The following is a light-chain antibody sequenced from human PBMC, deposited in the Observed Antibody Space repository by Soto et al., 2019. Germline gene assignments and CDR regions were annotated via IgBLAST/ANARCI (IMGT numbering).Light chain of an antibody. Sequence: EIVLTQSPATLSLSPGERATLSCRASQSVGNYLAWYQQKPGQAPRLLVYDASNRTTGIPARFSGSGSGSDFTLTISGLGPADFAVYYCQQRTGWLPFGGGNKVENK. V-gene: IGKV3-11*01. J-gene: IGKJ4*01. CDR2: DAS. CDR1: QSVGNY. CDR3: QQRTGWLP.